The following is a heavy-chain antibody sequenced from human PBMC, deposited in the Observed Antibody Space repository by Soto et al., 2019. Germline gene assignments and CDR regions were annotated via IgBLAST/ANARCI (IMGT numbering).Heavy chain of an antibody. J-gene: IGHJ1*01. CDR3: ARVAPFSYYTSDYCS. CDR1: GGSFSGYY. V-gene: IGHV4-34*01. D-gene: IGHD3-22*01. CDR2: INHSGNT. Sequence: TLSLTCGVSGGSFSGYYWSWIRQPPGKGLEWIGEINHSGNTYYNPSLKSRLTISIDTSVKQIYLKLSSVTAADTAVYYCARVAPFSYYTSDYCSWGPGTLVTVSS.